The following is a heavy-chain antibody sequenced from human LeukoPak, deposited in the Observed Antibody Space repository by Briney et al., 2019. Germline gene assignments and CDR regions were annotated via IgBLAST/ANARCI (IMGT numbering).Heavy chain of an antibody. CDR3: ARSSGRASPPGY. V-gene: IGHV3-20*04. CDR1: GFTFDDYG. Sequence: PGGSLRLSCAASGFTFDDYGMSWVRQAPGKGLEWVSGINWNGGSTGYADPVKGRFTISRDNAKNSLYLQMNSLRAEDTAVYYCARSSGRASPPGYWGQGTLVTVSS. J-gene: IGHJ4*02. D-gene: IGHD3-10*01. CDR2: INWNGGST.